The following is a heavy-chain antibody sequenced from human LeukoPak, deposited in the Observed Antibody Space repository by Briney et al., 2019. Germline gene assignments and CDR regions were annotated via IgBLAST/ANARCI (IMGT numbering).Heavy chain of an antibody. CDR3: VRVRGYCSSTNCYFDY. J-gene: IGHJ4*02. D-gene: IGHD2-2*01. CDR1: GFTFSSYW. CDR2: IEQDVSEK. V-gene: IGHV3-7*01. Sequence: GGSLRLSCAASGFTFSSYWMSWVRQAPGKGLEWVANIEQDVSEKYYVYSVRGRFTISRDNAKNSMYMQMNSLRAEDTAVYYCVRVRGYCSSTNCYFDYWGQGTLVTVSS.